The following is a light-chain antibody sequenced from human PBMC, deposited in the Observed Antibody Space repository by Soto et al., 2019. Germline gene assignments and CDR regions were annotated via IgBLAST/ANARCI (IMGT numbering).Light chain of an antibody. J-gene: IGLJ2*01. CDR2: SNN. V-gene: IGLV1-44*01. CDR1: SSNIGRNT. CDR3: AAWDDSLDGRVV. Sequence: QAVVTQPPSASGTPGQRVTISCSGSSSNIGRNTVNWYQQLPGTAPKLLIYSNNVRPSGVPDRFSGSISGTSASLAISGLQSEDEADYYCAAWDDSLDGRVVFGGGTKLTVL.